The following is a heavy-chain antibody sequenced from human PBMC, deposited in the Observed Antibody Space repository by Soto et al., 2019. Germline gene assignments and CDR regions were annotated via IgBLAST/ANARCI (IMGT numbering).Heavy chain of an antibody. CDR3: ARWPDYDFWSGYYNWFDP. V-gene: IGHV4-38-2*02. CDR1: GYSISSGYY. J-gene: IGHJ5*02. D-gene: IGHD3-3*01. CDR2: IYHSGST. Sequence: SETLSLTCTVSGYSISSGYYWGWIRQPPGKGLEWIGSIYHSGSTYYNPSLKSRVTISVDTSKNQFSLKLSSVTAADTAVYYCARWPDYDFWSGYYNWFDPWGQGTLVTVSS.